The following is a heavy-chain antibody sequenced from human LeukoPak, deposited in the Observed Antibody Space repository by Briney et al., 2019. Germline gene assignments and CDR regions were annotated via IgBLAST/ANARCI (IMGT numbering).Heavy chain of an antibody. CDR3: ARIMGHFDF. V-gene: IGHV4-59*02. D-gene: IGHD1-26*01. CDR1: GVSVSSYY. J-gene: IGHJ4*02. Sequence: SETVSLTCTVSGVSVSSYYWSWIRQPPGKGLEWIGYINPSGTTDYNPSLKSRVTISVDTSKNQFSLRLISVTTADTAVYYCARIMGHFDFWGPGTLVTVSS. CDR2: INPSGTT.